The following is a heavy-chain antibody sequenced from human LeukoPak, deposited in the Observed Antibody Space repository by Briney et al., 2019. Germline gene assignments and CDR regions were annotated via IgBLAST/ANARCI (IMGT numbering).Heavy chain of an antibody. J-gene: IGHJ4*02. CDR3: VKDGVSLTVAGEFDN. CDR1: GFSFSSYA. Sequence: GGSLRLSCAASGFSFSSYAMSSVRQAPGKELEGVSAISGSDGSTYYAASVKGRYTISRDNSKSTLYLQMNSLRAEDTAVYYCVKDGVSLTVAGEFDNWGQGTLVTVSS. CDR2: ISGSDGST. V-gene: IGHV3-23*01. D-gene: IGHD6-19*01.